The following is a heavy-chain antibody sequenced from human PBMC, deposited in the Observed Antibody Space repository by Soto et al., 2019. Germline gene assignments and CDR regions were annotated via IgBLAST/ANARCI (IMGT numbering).Heavy chain of an antibody. CDR2: INPNSGGT. Sequence: ASVKVSCKASGYTFTGYYMHWVRQAPGQGLEWMGWINPNSGGTNYAQKFQGRVTMTRDTSISTAYMELSRLRSDDTAVYYCARGGGYSGYEDTSVPYYYGMDVWGQGTTVTVSS. CDR3: ARGGGYSGYEDTSVPYYYGMDV. D-gene: IGHD5-12*01. CDR1: GYTFTGYY. J-gene: IGHJ6*02. V-gene: IGHV1-2*02.